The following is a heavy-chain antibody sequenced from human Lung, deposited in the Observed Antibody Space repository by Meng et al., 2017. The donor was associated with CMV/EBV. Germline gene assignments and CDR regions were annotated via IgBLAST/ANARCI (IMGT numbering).Heavy chain of an antibody. CDR2: MNPNSGTT. Sequence: AEVKKPGDSVKVSCKASGYTFTSYDINGVRQATGQGLEWMGWMNPNSGTTGYAQKFQGRVTMPRNTSISTAYMELSSLRSEDTAVYYCARGYCSGGSCPVFDPWGQGTLVTVSS. V-gene: IGHV1-8*01. CDR3: ARGYCSGGSCPVFDP. D-gene: IGHD2-15*01. CDR1: GYTFTSYD. J-gene: IGHJ5*02.